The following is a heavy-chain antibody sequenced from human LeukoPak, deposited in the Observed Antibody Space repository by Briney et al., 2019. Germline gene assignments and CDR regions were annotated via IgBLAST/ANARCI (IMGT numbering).Heavy chain of an antibody. V-gene: IGHV4-59*01. CDR2: VSDTGST. J-gene: IGHJ4*01. CDR3: ERTTTTFDD. CDR1: GGSINSYY. D-gene: IGHD4-11*01. Sequence: SETLSLTCTVSGGSINSYYWSWIRQPPGKGLEWIGYVSDTGSTNYNPSLKSRVTISVDTSKNQFYLKLTSVTAADTAVYYCERTTTTFDDWGHGTLVTVSS.